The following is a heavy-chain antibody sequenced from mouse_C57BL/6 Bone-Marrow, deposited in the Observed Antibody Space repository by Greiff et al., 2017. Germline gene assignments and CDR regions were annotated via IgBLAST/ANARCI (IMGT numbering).Heavy chain of an antibody. J-gene: IGHJ4*01. D-gene: IGHD1-1*01. Sequence: LQESGAELVRPGASVTLSCKASGYTFTDYEMHWVKQTPVHGLEWIGAIDPETGGTAYNQKFKGKAILTADKSSSTAYMELRSLTSEDSAVYYCTRSGSSYEYYAMDYWGQGTSVTVSS. CDR3: TRSGSSYEYYAMDY. V-gene: IGHV1-15*01. CDR1: GYTFTDYE. CDR2: IDPETGGT.